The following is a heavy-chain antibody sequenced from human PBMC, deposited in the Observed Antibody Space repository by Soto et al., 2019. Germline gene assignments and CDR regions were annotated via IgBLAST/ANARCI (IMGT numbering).Heavy chain of an antibody. J-gene: IGHJ4*02. V-gene: IGHV3-23*01. CDR3: ARDYLVVPHRVIDY. CDR1: GFTFSTYA. Sequence: SLRLSCAASGFTFSTYAMAWVRQAPGKGLEWVSGVSASGLNTDYADPVKGRFYISRDNSKNTLYLQMNSLRAEDTAVYYCARDYLVVPHRVIDYWGQGTLVTVSS. D-gene: IGHD2-2*01. CDR2: VSASGLNT.